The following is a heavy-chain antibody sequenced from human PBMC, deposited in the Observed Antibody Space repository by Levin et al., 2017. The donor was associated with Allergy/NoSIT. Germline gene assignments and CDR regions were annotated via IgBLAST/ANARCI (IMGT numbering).Heavy chain of an antibody. D-gene: IGHD3-22*01. V-gene: IGHV2-5*02. CDR1: GFSLTTSGLG. J-gene: IGHJ4*02. CDR3: AHIPDYDDSNGYPYFDY. Sequence: SGPTLVKPTQTLTLTCTFSGFSLTTSGLGVGWIRQPPGKALEWLALIYWDNDKRYSPSLQTRLTITKDTSKNQVVLTMTNMDPVDTATYYWAHIPDYDDSNGYPYFDYWGQGTLVTVSS. CDR2: IYWDNDK.